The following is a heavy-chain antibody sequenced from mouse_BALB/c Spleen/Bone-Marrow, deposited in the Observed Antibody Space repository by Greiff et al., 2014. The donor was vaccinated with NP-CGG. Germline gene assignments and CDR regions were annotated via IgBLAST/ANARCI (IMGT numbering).Heavy chain of an antibody. CDR1: GYAFSSYW. V-gene: IGHV1-80*01. CDR3: ARGGRLTGYYFDY. J-gene: IGHJ2*01. Sequence: VQGVESGAELVRPGSSVKISCKASGYAFSSYWMNWVMQRPGQGLEWIGQIYPGDGDTNYNGNFKDKATLTTDKSSTTAYMQLSSLTSEGSAVYFCARGGRLTGYYFDYWGQGTTLTVSS. D-gene: IGHD4-1*01. CDR2: IYPGDGDT.